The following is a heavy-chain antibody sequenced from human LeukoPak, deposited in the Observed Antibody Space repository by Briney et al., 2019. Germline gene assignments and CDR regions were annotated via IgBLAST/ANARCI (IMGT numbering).Heavy chain of an antibody. Sequence: GGSLKISCKGSGYSFTTYWIGWVRQLPGKDLEWMGIIYPGDADTRYSTSFQGQVTISADKSINTAYLQWSSLKASDTAMYYCARKYSSGWPNWGQGTLVTVSS. D-gene: IGHD6-19*01. J-gene: IGHJ4*02. CDR1: GYSFTTYW. V-gene: IGHV5-51*01. CDR3: ARKYSSGWPN. CDR2: IYPGDADT.